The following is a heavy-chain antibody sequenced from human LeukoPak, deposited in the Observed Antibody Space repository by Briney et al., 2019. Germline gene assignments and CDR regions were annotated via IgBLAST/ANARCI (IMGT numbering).Heavy chain of an antibody. CDR2: ISDSGADT. CDR1: GLTFSSYA. D-gene: IGHD6-19*01. V-gene: IGHV3-23*01. Sequence: GGSLRLSCAASGLTFSSYAMSWVRQAPGKGLEWVSVISDSGADTYYADSVKGRFTISRHNSKNTLYLQMNSLRAEDTAVYYCARAPEWLIFDYWGQGTLVTVSS. J-gene: IGHJ4*02. CDR3: ARAPEWLIFDY.